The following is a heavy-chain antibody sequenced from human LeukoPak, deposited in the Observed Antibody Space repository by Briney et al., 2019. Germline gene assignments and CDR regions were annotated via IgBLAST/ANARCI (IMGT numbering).Heavy chain of an antibody. Sequence: SETLSLTCTVSGGSISSYYWSWVGQPAGKGLEGVGDIYYSGRTNYNPSLKRRVTISVDTSKTQFSLKLSSVTAADTAVYYCARRHYDFWSGQPANWFDHWGQGTLVTVSS. V-gene: IGHV4-59*01. J-gene: IGHJ5*02. CDR3: ARRHYDFWSGQPANWFDH. CDR1: GGSISSYY. CDR2: IYYSGRT. D-gene: IGHD3-3*01.